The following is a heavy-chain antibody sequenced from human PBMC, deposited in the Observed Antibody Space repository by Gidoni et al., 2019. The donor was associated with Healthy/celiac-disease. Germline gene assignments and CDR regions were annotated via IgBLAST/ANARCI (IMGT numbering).Heavy chain of an antibody. CDR2: ISGSGGST. CDR1: GFTFSSYA. J-gene: IGHJ6*02. V-gene: IGHV3-23*01. D-gene: IGHD2-8*01. CDR3: AKGKGDIVLMVYAVSSYYYYYGMDV. Sequence: EVQLLESGGGLVQPGGSLRLSCAASGFTFSSYAMSWVRQAPGKGLAWVSAISGSGGSTYYADSVKGRFTISRDNSKNTLYLQMNSLRAEDTAVYYCAKGKGDIVLMVYAVSSYYYYYGMDVWGQGTTVTVSS.